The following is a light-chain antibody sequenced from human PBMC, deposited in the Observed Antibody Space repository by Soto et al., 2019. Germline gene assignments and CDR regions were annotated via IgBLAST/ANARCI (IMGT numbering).Light chain of an antibody. CDR1: SSNIGAGYD. Sequence: QSVLTQPPSLSGAPGQRVTISCTGRSSNIGAGYDVHWYQQLPGTAPKLLIYGNINRPSGVPDRFSGAKSGTSASLAITGLRAEDEADYYCQSYDSSLSGWVFGGGTKLTVL. CDR3: QSYDSSLSGWV. CDR2: GNI. V-gene: IGLV1-40*01. J-gene: IGLJ3*02.